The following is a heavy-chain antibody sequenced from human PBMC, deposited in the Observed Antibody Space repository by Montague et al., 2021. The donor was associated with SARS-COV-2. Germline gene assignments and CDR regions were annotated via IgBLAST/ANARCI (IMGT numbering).Heavy chain of an antibody. D-gene: IGHD6-6*01. V-gene: IGHV4-34*01. CDR1: GESFSGYY. CDR3: ARSGWAQLVRASYYYYYGMDV. J-gene: IGHJ6*02. Sequence: SETLSLTCAVYGESFSGYYWSWIRQPPGKGLEWIGEINHSGSTNNNPSPKSRVTRIVATYKNQFSLKLSSVTAADTAVYYCARSGWAQLVRASYYYYYGMDVWGQGTTVTVSS. CDR2: INHSGST.